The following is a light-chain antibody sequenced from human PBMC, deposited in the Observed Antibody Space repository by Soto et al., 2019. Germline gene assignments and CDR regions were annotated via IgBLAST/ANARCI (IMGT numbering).Light chain of an antibody. V-gene: IGKV3-15*01. CDR1: QSVSSN. CDR2: GAS. Sequence: EIVMTQSPAILSVSPGERATLSCRASQSVSSNLAWYQQKPGQAPRLLIYGASTRATGIPARFSGSGSGTEFTLTISSLQSEDFAVYYCQQYNNWPRTFCQGTKVEIK. CDR3: QQYNNWPRT. J-gene: IGKJ1*01.